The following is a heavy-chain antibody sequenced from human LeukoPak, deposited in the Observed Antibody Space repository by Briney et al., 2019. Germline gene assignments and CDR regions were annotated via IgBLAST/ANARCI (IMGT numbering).Heavy chain of an antibody. CDR2: ISSTGGST. V-gene: IGHV3-64*01. CDR1: GFTFSSYA. Sequence: PGGSLRLSCAASGFTFSSYAMHWVRQAPGKGLEYVSAISSTGGSTYYANSVKGRFTISRDNSKNTLYLQMGSLRAEDMAVYYCARDLYYYGSGSMDVWGQGPRSPSP. CDR3: ARDLYYYGSGSMDV. J-gene: IGHJ6*02. D-gene: IGHD3-10*01.